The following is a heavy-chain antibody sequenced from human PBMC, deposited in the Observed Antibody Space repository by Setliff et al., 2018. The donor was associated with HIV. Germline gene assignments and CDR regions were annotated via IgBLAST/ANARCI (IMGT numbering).Heavy chain of an antibody. CDR1: GYTFTSYD. J-gene: IGHJ4*02. V-gene: IGHV1-8*03. D-gene: IGHD6-19*01. CDR3: ARGVFLSGSGWYIVYCFDY. Sequence: ASVKVSCKASGYTFTSYDINWVRQATGQGLEWMGWVNPNSGNTGYAQKFQGRVTITRNTSISTAYMELSSLRSEDTAVYYCARGVFLSGSGWYIVYCFDYWGQGTLVTVSS. CDR2: VNPNSGNT.